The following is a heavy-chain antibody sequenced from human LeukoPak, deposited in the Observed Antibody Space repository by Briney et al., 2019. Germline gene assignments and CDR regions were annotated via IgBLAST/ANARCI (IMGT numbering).Heavy chain of an antibody. CDR3: ARANIAVAGTPFDY. D-gene: IGHD6-19*01. CDR2: IGGSGGST. Sequence: PGGSLRLSCAASGFTFSSYAMSWVRQAPGKGLEWVSAIGGSGGSTYYADSVKGRFTISRDNAKNSLYLQMNSLRAEDTAVYYCARANIAVAGTPFDYWGQGTLVTVSS. V-gene: IGHV3-23*01. J-gene: IGHJ4*02. CDR1: GFTFSSYA.